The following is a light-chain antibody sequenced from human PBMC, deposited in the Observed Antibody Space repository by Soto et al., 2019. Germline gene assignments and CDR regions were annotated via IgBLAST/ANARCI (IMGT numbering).Light chain of an antibody. J-gene: IGKJ2*01. CDR2: AAS. Sequence: EIVLSQSPDTLSLSPGERATLSCRASQSVSSRSLAWYQHKPGQAPSLLIYAASIRATSIPDRFSGSGSGTDFTLTISRLEPEDFAVYYCQHYGDSPLYTFGQGTQLEI. CDR1: QSVSSRS. CDR3: QHYGDSPLYT. V-gene: IGKV3-20*01.